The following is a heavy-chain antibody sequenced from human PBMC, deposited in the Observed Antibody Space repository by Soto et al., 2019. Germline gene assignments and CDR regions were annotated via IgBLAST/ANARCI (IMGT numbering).Heavy chain of an antibody. Sequence: QVQLVQSGTEARKPGASVKVSCRASGYIFTGYAIQWVRQAPGQRLEWMGWIAAGNGNTRYSLKFQDRVTISRDISASTAYMELTSLRSEDTAIYYCATTASGTNYFDHWGQGTLVTVYS. D-gene: IGHD4-4*01. CDR1: GYIFTGYA. CDR3: ATTASGTNYFDH. J-gene: IGHJ4*02. CDR2: IAAGNGNT. V-gene: IGHV1-3*01.